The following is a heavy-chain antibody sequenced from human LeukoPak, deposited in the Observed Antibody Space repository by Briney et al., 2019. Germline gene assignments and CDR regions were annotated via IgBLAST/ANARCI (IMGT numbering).Heavy chain of an antibody. CDR1: GGSISSYY. Sequence: SETLSLTCTVSGGSISSYYWGWIRQPAGKGLEWIGRIYTSGSTNYNPSLKSRVTMSVDTSKNQFSLKLSSVTAADTAVYYCARVRGDSSGYYYGITIFDYWGQGTLVTVSS. V-gene: IGHV4-4*07. D-gene: IGHD3-22*01. J-gene: IGHJ4*02. CDR3: ARVRGDSSGYYYGITIFDY. CDR2: IYTSGST.